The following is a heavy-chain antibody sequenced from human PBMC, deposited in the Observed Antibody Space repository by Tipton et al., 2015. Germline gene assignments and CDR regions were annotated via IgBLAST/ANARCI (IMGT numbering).Heavy chain of an antibody. CDR1: GGSISSPSYY. CDR3: ARDSTGYYYYGMDV. J-gene: IGHJ6*02. CDR2: ISSSGSTI. V-gene: IGHV3-11*01. D-gene: IGHD1-14*01. Sequence: LSLTCTVSGGSISSPSYYWGLIRQPPGKRLEGVSYISSSGSTIYYADSEKGRFTISRDNSKNSLYLQMNSLRAEDTAVYYCARDSTGYYYYGMDVWGQGTTVTVSS.